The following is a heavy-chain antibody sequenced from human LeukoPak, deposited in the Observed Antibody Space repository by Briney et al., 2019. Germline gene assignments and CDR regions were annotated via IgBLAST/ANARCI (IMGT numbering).Heavy chain of an antibody. CDR3: AKQFKMGTMVLDY. CDR1: GFPYSIYA. CDR2: ISTGGGTT. D-gene: IGHD3-10*01. Sequence: GALRLSCAASGFPYSIYAMIWVRPAPGMRLECVSSISTGGGTTYYAYSVKGRFAISRDNSKNTLYLQMNSLRAEDTAVYYCAKQFKMGTMVLDYWGQGTLVTVSS. V-gene: IGHV3-23*01. J-gene: IGHJ4*02.